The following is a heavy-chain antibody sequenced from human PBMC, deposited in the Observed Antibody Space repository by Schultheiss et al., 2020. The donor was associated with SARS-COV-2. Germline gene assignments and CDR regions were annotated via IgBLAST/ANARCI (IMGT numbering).Heavy chain of an antibody. V-gene: IGHV3-66*01. J-gene: IGHJ6*03. CDR1: GFTVSSNY. Sequence: GGSLRLSCAASGFTVSSNYMSWVRQAPGKGLEWVSVIYSGGSTYYADSVKGRLTVSRDNAKNALYLEMSSLRGEDTAVYYCARYAAAMMYMDVWGKGTTVTVSS. CDR3: ARYAAAMMYMDV. D-gene: IGHD2-2*01. CDR2: IYSGGST.